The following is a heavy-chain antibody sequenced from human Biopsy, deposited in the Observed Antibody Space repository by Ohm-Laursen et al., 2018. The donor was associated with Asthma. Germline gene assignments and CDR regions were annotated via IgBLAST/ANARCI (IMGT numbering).Heavy chain of an antibody. CDR2: ISYDGSNK. CDR3: AKESGSNYALDI. D-gene: IGHD1-1*01. J-gene: IGHJ3*02. CDR1: GFTFSSYG. Sequence: SSLRLSCAASGFTFSSYGMHWVRQAPGKGLEWVAVISYDGSNKYYADSVKGRFTISRDNSKNTLYLQMNSLRAEDTAVYYCAKESGSNYALDIWGQGTMVTVSS. V-gene: IGHV3-30*18.